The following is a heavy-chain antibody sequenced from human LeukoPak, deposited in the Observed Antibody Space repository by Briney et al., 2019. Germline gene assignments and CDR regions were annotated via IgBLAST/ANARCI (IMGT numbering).Heavy chain of an antibody. V-gene: IGHV4-30-2*01. CDR2: IYDRGPA. J-gene: IGHJ5*02. CDR1: GYAIISGGFS. Sequence: SQTLSLICTVSGYAIISGGFSWNWIRQPPGKGLEWIGCIYDRGPAHYNPSLKSRFTISVDRPKNQFFLNVTSLTAADTAVYYCARSRQASGLFSSWGQGTLVVVSS. D-gene: IGHD3-10*01. CDR3: ARSRQASGLFSS.